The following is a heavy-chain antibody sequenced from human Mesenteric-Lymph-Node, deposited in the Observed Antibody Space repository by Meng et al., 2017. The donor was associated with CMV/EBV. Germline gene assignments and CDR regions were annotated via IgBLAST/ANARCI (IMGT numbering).Heavy chain of an antibody. D-gene: IGHD4/OR15-4a*01. J-gene: IGHJ4*02. V-gene: IGHV3-7*01. Sequence: GGSLRLSCAAFGFTFSSYWMSWVRQAPGKGLEWVANIMQDGTEKYYVHSVKGRFTISRDNAKNSLYLEMNSLTAEDTALYYCARDQLHYGAFFYNFDRWGQGTLVTVSS. CDR1: GFTFSSYW. CDR3: ARDQLHYGAFFYNFDR. CDR2: IMQDGTEK.